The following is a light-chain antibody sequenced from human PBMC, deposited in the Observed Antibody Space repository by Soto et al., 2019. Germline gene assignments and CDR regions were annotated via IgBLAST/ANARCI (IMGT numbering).Light chain of an antibody. CDR2: EVT. J-gene: IGLJ1*01. V-gene: IGLV2-14*01. CDR3: SSHTSGSTRV. CDR1: SSDVGGYDY. Sequence: QSALTQPDSVSGSPGQSIAISCTGTSSDVGGYDYVSWYQQQPDKAPKLMIYEVTQRPSGVSNRFSGSKSGNTASLTISGLQAEDEADYYCSSHTSGSTRVFGTGTKLTVL.